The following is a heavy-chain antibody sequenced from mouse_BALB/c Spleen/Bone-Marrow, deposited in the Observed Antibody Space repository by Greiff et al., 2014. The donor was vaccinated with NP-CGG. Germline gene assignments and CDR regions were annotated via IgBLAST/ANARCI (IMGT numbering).Heavy chain of an antibody. Sequence: VQLKQSGGELVKPGGSVKLSCAASGHTFSSYWMPWVRQTPDKRLEWVGAIDSYGGCIYYPDSVKGRFTITRDNAKNTLYLQMSSLKSEDTAVYYCARYMNRSGRFAYWGQGTLVTVSA. J-gene: IGHJ3*01. D-gene: IGHD2-14*01. V-gene: IGHV5-6-3*01. CDR2: IDSYGGCI. CDR1: GHTFSSYW. CDR3: ARYMNRSGRFAY.